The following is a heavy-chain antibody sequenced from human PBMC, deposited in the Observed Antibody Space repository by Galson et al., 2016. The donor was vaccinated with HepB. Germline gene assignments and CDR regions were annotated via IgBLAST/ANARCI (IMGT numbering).Heavy chain of an antibody. CDR2: ISYDGSNK. V-gene: IGHV3-30-3*01. Sequence: SLRLSCAASGFTFSSYAMHWVRQAPGKGLEWVAVISYDGSNKYHADSGEGRFHISRDNTKNTLYLHMNSLRAEDTDLYYCARDLTGIYGMDVWGQRTTVTVSS. J-gene: IGHJ6*02. D-gene: IGHD1-14*01. CDR1: GFTFSSYA. CDR3: ARDLTGIYGMDV.